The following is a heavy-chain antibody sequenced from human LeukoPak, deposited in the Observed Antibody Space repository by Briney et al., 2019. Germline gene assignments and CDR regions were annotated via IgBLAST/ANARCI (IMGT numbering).Heavy chain of an antibody. Sequence: HPGGSLRLSCAASGFTFTNYAMNWVRQAPGKGLEWVSTISNGGGAIYYADSVKGRFTISRDNSRNTLYLQVNSLRAEDTAVYYCAKKGATTGDFDYWGQGTLVTVSS. V-gene: IGHV3-23*01. CDR3: AKKGATTGDFDY. D-gene: IGHD1-26*01. J-gene: IGHJ4*02. CDR1: GFTFTNYA. CDR2: ISNGGGAI.